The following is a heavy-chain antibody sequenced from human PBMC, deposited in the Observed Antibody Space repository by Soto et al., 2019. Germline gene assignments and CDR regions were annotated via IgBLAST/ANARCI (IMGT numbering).Heavy chain of an antibody. CDR3: ARNYDFLSYGWFDP. V-gene: IGHV3-33*01. Sequence: QVQLVESGGGVVQPGRSLRLSCAASGFTFSSYGMHWDRQAPGKGLEWVAVIWYDGSNKYYADSVKGRFTISRDNSKNTLYLQMNSLRAEDTAVYYCARNYDFLSYGWFDPWGQGTLVTVSS. J-gene: IGHJ5*02. CDR2: IWYDGSNK. D-gene: IGHD3-3*01. CDR1: GFTFSSYG.